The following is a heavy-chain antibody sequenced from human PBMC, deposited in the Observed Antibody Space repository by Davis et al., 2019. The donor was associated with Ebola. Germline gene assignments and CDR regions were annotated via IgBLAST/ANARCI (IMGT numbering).Heavy chain of an antibody. D-gene: IGHD5-12*01. CDR2: MNPNSANT. J-gene: IGHJ5*02. Sequence: AASVTVSCKASGYTFTNYDVHWVRQGTGQGLEWIGWMNPNSANTGYGQKFQGRVTMTRNTSISTAYMELSSLTSEDTAVYYCARGRKVAKMGSWFDPWGQGTLVTVSS. V-gene: IGHV1-8*01. CDR3: ARGRKVAKMGSWFDP. CDR1: GYTFTNYD.